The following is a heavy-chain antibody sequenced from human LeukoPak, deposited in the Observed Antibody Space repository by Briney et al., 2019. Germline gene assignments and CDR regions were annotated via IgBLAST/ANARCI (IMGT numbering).Heavy chain of an antibody. V-gene: IGHV3-23*01. J-gene: IGHJ4*02. D-gene: IGHD1-26*01. CDR3: AKDPIFSGSYGVFDY. CDR1: GLTFRNYA. Sequence: GGSLRLSCAASGLTFRNYAMSWVRQAPGKGLEWVSTIIDSGNSIYYADSAEGRFTISRDNSKNTLYLQMNSLRAGDTAVYYCAKDPIFSGSYGVFDYWGLGTLVTVSS. CDR2: IIDSGNSI.